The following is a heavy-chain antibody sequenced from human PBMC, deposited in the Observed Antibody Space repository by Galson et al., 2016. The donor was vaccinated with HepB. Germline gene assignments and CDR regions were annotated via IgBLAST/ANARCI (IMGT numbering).Heavy chain of an antibody. J-gene: IGHJ6*02. CDR1: GFQFSNYS. D-gene: IGHD2-2*01. Sequence: SLRLSCAASGFQFSNYSMNWVRQAPGKGLEWVSSISSSTSYVFYADSVKGRFTISRDNAKNSLSLQMDSLGAEETAVYYCARGALPGTLRYFGMDVWGQGTTVTVSS. CDR2: ISSSTSYV. V-gene: IGHV3-21*01. CDR3: ARGALPGTLRYFGMDV.